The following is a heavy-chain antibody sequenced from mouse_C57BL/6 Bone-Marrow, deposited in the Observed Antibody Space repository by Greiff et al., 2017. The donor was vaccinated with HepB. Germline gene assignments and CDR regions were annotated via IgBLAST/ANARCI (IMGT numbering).Heavy chain of an antibody. CDR3: AQMGCDESRYFDY. V-gene: IGHV8-5*01. CDR2: IWWNDDK. D-gene: IGHD3-3*01. CDR1: GFSLSTSNMG. Sequence: QVTLKESGPGILQPSQTLSLTCSFSGFSLSTSNMGIGWIRQPSGKGLEWLAHIWWNDDKYYNPSLKSRLTISKDTSNNQVGLKINSVDTADTATYYCAQMGCDESRYFDYWGQGTTLTVSS. J-gene: IGHJ2*01.